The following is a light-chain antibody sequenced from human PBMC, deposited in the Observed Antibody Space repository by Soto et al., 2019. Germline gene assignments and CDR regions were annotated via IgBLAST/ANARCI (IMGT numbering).Light chain of an antibody. Sequence: QSVLTQPPSVSGPPGQRVTISCPGANSDVHGYQHLPGTAPKLLIYGNNNRPSGVPDRFSGSKSGTSASLAITGLQAEDEADYYCQSFDSSLSALYVFGTGTKVTVL. J-gene: IGLJ1*01. CDR1: GANSD. V-gene: IGLV1-40*01. CDR3: QSFDSSLSALYV. CDR2: GNN.